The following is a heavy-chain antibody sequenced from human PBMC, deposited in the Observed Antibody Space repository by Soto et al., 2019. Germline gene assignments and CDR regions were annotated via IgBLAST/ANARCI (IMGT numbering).Heavy chain of an antibody. Sequence: PGGSLRLSCAASGFTFSSYAMHWVRQAPGKGLEWVAVISYDGSNKYYADSVKGRFTISRDNSKNTLYLQMNSLRAEDTAVYYCARDGWGGFGELGEKYYYYGMDVWGQGTTVTVSS. V-gene: IGHV3-30-3*01. CDR2: ISYDGSNK. J-gene: IGHJ6*02. D-gene: IGHD3-10*01. CDR1: GFTFSSYA. CDR3: ARDGWGGFGELGEKYYYYGMDV.